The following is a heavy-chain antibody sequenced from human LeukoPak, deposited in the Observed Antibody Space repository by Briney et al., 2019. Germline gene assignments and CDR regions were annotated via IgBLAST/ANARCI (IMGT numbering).Heavy chain of an antibody. CDR3: ASRLRIAAAGSGNNY. V-gene: IGHV3-21*01. D-gene: IGHD6-13*01. CDR1: GFTFSSYS. J-gene: IGHJ4*02. Sequence: GGSLRLSCAASGFTFSSYSMNWVRQAPGKGLEWVSSISSSSSYIYYGDSVKGRFTISRDNAKNSLYLQMNSLRAEDTAVYYCASRLRIAAAGSGNNYWGQGTLVTVSS. CDR2: ISSSSSYI.